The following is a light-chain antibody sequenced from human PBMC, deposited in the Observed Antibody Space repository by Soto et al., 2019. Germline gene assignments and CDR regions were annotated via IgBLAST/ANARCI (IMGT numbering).Light chain of an antibody. V-gene: IGLV2-14*01. CDR2: EVS. CDR3: SSYTGSNIRYV. CDR1: SNDVGGYNY. Sequence: QSVLTQPASVSGSPGQSITISCTGTSNDVGGYNYVSWYQHHPGKAPKLMIYEVSDRPSGVSNRFSGSKSGNTASLTISGLQAEDEADYYCSSYTGSNIRYVFXTGTKLTVL. J-gene: IGLJ1*01.